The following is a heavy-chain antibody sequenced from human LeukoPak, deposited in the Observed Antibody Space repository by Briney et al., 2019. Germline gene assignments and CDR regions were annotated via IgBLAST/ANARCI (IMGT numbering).Heavy chain of an antibody. Sequence: GGSLRLSCAASGFTFSSYWMSWVRQAPGKGLEWVANIKQDGSEKYYVDSVKGRFTISRDNAKNSLYLQMNSLRAEDTAVYYCARAGRPVLRFLEWFFDAFDIWGQGTMVTVSS. V-gene: IGHV3-7*01. CDR3: ARAGRPVLRFLEWFFDAFDI. D-gene: IGHD3-3*01. CDR1: GFTFSSYW. CDR2: IKQDGSEK. J-gene: IGHJ3*02.